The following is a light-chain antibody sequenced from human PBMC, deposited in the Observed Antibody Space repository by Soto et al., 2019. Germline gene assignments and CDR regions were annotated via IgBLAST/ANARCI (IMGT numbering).Light chain of an antibody. V-gene: IGLV4-60*03. CDR3: ETWDSNFVV. J-gene: IGLJ2*01. CDR1: SGHSSYI. Sequence: QSVLTQSSSASASLGSSVKLTCTLSSGHSSYIIAWHQQQPGKAPRYLMKLEGSGSYNKGSGVPDRFSGSSSGADRYLTISNLQSDDEADYYCETWDSNFVVFGGGTKLTVL. CDR2: LEGSGSY.